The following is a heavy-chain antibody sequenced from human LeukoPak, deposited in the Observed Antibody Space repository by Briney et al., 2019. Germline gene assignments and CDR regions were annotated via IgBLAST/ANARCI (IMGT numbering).Heavy chain of an antibody. V-gene: IGHV6-1*01. CDR2: TYYRSKWYN. Sequence: SQTLSLTCAISGDSVSSNSAAWNWIRQSPSRGLEWLGRTYYRSKWYNDYAVSVKSRITINPDTSKNQFSLQLNSVTLEDTAVYYCARDPVGARGRPNWFDPWGQGTLVTVSS. D-gene: IGHD3-10*01. CDR3: ARDPVGARGRPNWFDP. J-gene: IGHJ5*02. CDR1: GDSVSSNSAA.